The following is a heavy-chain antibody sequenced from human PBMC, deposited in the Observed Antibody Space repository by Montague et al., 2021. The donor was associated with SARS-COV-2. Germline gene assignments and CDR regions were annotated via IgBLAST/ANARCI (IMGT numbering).Heavy chain of an antibody. CDR2: VDWSSGFF. CDR3: AKAPWGSDWYYFDY. V-gene: IGHV3-9*01. Sequence: SLRLSCAASGFTFDDYAMHWVRQAPGAGLEWVAGVDWSSGFFAYADSVRGRFTISRGNAKNSLYLQMNSPKVEDTALYYCAKAPWGSDWYYFDYWGQGTLVTVSS. J-gene: IGHJ4*02. D-gene: IGHD3-9*01. CDR1: GFTFDDYA.